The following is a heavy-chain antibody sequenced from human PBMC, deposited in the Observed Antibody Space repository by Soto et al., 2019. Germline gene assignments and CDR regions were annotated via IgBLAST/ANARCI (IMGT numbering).Heavy chain of an antibody. CDR2: IYYSGST. D-gene: IGHD6-13*01. CDR1: GGSISSYY. J-gene: IGHJ5*02. V-gene: IGHV4-59*08. CDR3: ARRAGSSWYNWFDP. Sequence: QVQLQESGPGLVKPSETLSLTCTVSGGSISSYYWSWIRQPPGKGLEWIGYIYYSGSTNYNPSLKSRVTISVDTSKNQFSLKLGSVTAADTAVYYCARRAGSSWYNWFDPWGQGTLVTVSS.